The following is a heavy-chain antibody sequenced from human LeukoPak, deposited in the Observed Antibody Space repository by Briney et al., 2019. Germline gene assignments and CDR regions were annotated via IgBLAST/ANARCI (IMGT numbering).Heavy chain of an antibody. V-gene: IGHV1-2*02. J-gene: IGHJ4*02. CDR1: GYNFTSYY. CDR3: ARGLTAMNYFDY. CDR2: INPTSGAT. Sequence: GASVKVSCKASGYNFTSYYIHWVRQAPGQGLEWVGWINPTSGATSYAQKFQGRVTVTRDTSISTAYMELSRLRSDDTAVYYYARGLTAMNYFDYWGPGTLVTVSS. D-gene: IGHD2-21*02.